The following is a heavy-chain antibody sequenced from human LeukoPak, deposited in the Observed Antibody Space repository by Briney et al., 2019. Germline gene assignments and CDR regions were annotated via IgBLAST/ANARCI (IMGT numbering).Heavy chain of an antibody. CDR1: GYTFTIYY. D-gene: IGHD2-2*02. V-gene: IGHV1-2*02. J-gene: IGHJ4*02. CDR2: INPNSGAT. CDR3: ARNLAYCTSTSCYNDY. Sequence: ASVKVSCKTSGYTFTIYYMHWVRQAPGQGLEWMGWINPNSGATTYAQRFQGRVTMTRDTSISTAYMELSGLRSDDTAVYYCARNLAYCTSTSCYNDYWGQGTLVTVSS.